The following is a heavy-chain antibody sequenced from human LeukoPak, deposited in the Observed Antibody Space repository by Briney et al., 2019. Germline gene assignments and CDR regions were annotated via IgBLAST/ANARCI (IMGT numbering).Heavy chain of an antibody. J-gene: IGHJ4*02. D-gene: IGHD3-22*01. CDR2: IRYDGSRK. V-gene: IGHV3-30*02. CDR3: ATEPPDTSGSKLDY. Sequence: PGGSLRLSCAASGFIFSNYAMHWVRQAAGKGLEWVSYIRYDGSRKYYADSVNGRFTISRDNSKNTLYLQVHSLRGEDTAVYYCATEPPDTSGSKLDYWGQRTLVTVSS. CDR1: GFIFSNYA.